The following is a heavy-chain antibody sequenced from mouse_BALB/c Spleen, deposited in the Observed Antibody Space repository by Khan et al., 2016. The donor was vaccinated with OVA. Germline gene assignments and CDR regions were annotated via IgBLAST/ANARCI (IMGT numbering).Heavy chain of an antibody. J-gene: IGHJ2*01. CDR2: IRLKSDDNLT. CDR1: GFTFSNYW. Sequence: EVKLEVSGGGLVQPGGSMKLSCVASGFTFSNYWMNWVRQSPEKGLEWVAEIRLKSDDNLTNYAVSVKGRFTISKSDSKSSVNLQMNNLRAEYTGIYYCLILLWGQGTTLTVSS. V-gene: IGHV6-6*02. CDR3: LILL.